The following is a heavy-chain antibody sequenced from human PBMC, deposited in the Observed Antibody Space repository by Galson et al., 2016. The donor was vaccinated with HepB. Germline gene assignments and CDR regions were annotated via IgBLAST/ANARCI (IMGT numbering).Heavy chain of an antibody. CDR3: GRRRGGFPDY. Sequence: SETLSLTCTVSGDSISGSSYFWGWIRQPPGKGLEWIGSIFYTGSTYYSPSLKSRVTISVDTSKNQFSLKLNSVTAADTAVYYCGRRRGGFPDYWGQGTLVTVSS. CDR2: IFYTGST. CDR1: GDSISGSSYF. D-gene: IGHD2/OR15-2a*01. J-gene: IGHJ4*02. V-gene: IGHV4-39*01.